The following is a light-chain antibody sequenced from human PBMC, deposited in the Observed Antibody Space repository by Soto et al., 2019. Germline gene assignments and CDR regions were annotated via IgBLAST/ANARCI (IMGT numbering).Light chain of an antibody. Sequence: EIVMTQSPATLSVSPGERFTLSCRASQSVRSNLAWYQQKPGQAPRLLIYEASTRATGVPARFSGSGSGTEFTLTISSLQSEDFAVYYCQQHNVWPATFGQGTKV. CDR2: EAS. J-gene: IGKJ1*01. CDR1: QSVRSN. CDR3: QQHNVWPAT. V-gene: IGKV3-15*01.